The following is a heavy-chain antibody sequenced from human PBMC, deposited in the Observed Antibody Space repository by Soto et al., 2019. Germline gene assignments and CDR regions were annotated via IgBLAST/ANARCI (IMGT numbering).Heavy chain of an antibody. CDR1: GGTFSSYA. CDR3: ASKGHDIVATVGAFDI. V-gene: IGHV1-69*13. D-gene: IGHD5-12*01. J-gene: IGHJ3*02. CDR2: IIPIFGTA. Sequence: SVKVSCKASGGTFSSYAISWVRQSPGQGLEWMGGIIPIFGTANYAQKFQGRVTITADESTSTAYMELSSLRSEDTAVYYCASKGHDIVATVGAFDIWGQGTMVTVSS.